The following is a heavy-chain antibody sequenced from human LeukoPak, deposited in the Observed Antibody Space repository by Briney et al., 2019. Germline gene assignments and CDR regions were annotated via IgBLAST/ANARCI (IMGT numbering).Heavy chain of an antibody. CDR2: ISSSGSTI. CDR1: GFTFSSYE. D-gene: IGHD5-18*01. Sequence: PGGSLRLSCAASGFTFSSYEMNWVRQAPGKGLEWVSYISSSGSTIYYADSVKGRFTISRDNAKNSLYLQMNSLRAEDTAVYYCARRVTSGAFDIWGQGTMVTVSS. J-gene: IGHJ3*02. V-gene: IGHV3-48*03. CDR3: ARRVTSGAFDI.